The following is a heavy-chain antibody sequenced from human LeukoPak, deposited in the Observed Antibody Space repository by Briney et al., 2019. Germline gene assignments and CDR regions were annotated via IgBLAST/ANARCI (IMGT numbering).Heavy chain of an antibody. V-gene: IGHV4-59*08. CDR2: IYHSGST. CDR1: GGSISSYY. CDR3: ARLPWAAAGTEDDY. D-gene: IGHD6-13*01. Sequence: SETLSLTCTVSGGSISSYYWSWIRQPPGKGLEWIGSIYHSGSTYYNPSLKSRVTISVDTSKNQFSLKLSSVTAADTAVYYCARLPWAAAGTEDDYWGQGTLVTVSS. J-gene: IGHJ4*02.